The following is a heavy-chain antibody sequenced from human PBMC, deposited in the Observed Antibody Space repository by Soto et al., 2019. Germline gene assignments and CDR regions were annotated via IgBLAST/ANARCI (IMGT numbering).Heavy chain of an antibody. D-gene: IGHD2-15*01. CDR2: IIPIFGTA. J-gene: IGHJ4*02. CDR3: ARQSRYCSRGSCYFLPGIDY. CDR1: GGTFSSYD. Sequence: QVQLVQSGAEVKKPGSSVKVSCKASGGTFSSYDISWVRQAPGQGLEWMGGIIPIFGTANYAQKFQGRVPITEVEGTSTAYMELSSLRSEDTAVYYCARQSRYCSRGSCYFLPGIDYWGQGPLVTFSS. V-gene: IGHV1-69*12.